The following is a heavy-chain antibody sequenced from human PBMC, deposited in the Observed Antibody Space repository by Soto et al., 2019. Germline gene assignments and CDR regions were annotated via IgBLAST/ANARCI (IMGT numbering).Heavy chain of an antibody. J-gene: IGHJ6*02. CDR3: ARSSGRRHVFTFDYGLDV. D-gene: IGHD3-16*01. CDR2: SSGRGGYT. Sequence: ESGGGLVEPGGSLRLSCAASGFSVGDNYMTWIRQAPGKGLEWLSYSSGRGGYTNYADSVKGRFTISRDNAKNSLFLQLDSLRAEDTAVYFCARSSGRRHVFTFDYGLDVWGQGTTVTVSS. V-gene: IGHV3-11*06. CDR1: GFSVGDNY.